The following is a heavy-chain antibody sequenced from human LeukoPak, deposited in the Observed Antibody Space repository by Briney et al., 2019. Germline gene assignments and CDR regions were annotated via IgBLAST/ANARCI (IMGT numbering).Heavy chain of an antibody. CDR2: ISTSSSYI. CDR1: GITFSDYW. Sequence: PGGSLRLSCAVSGITFSDYWMNWVRQAPGKGLEWVSSISTSSSYIYYTDSVKGRFTISRDNAKNSLYLQMNSLSAEDTAVYYCARAYCSSISCYYTAGLDYWGQGTLVTVSS. V-gene: IGHV3-21*01. J-gene: IGHJ4*02. D-gene: IGHD2-2*01. CDR3: ARAYCSSISCYYTAGLDY.